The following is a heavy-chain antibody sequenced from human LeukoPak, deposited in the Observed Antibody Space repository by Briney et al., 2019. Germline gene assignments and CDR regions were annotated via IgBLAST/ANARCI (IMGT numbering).Heavy chain of an antibody. CDR2: IKQGGSEK. V-gene: IGHV3-7*01. J-gene: IGHJ6*03. CDR1: GFTFSSYW. CDR3: ARASRGIAVAGTGTNYKYYYYYYMDV. Sequence: GGSLRLSCAASGFTFSSYWMSWVRQAPGKGLEWVANIKQGGSEKYYVDSVKGRFTISRDNAKNSLYLQMNSLRAEDTAVYYCARASRGIAVAGTGTNYKYYYYYYMDVWGKGTTVTVSS. D-gene: IGHD6-19*01.